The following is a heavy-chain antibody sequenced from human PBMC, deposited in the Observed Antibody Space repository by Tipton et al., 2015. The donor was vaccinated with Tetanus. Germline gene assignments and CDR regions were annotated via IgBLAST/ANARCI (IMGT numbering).Heavy chain of an antibody. CDR2: IFYSGNT. J-gene: IGHJ4*02. V-gene: IGHV4-59*12. CDR3: ARGKHTVTFDY. Sequence: LRLSCTVSGGSISTYYWSWIRQPPGKGLEWIGYIFYSGNTNYNPSLKTRVTISVDTSKNQFSLKLSSVTAADTAVYYCARGKHTVTFDYWGQGTLVTVSS. D-gene: IGHD4-17*01. CDR1: GGSISTYY.